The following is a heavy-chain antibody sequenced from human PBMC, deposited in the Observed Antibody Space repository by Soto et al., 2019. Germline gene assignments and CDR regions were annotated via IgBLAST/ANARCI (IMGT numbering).Heavy chain of an antibody. V-gene: IGHV3-30-3*01. CDR1: GFTFSSYA. Sequence: QVQLVESGGGVVQPGRSLRLSCAASGFTFSSYAMHWVRQAPGKGLEWGAVISYDGSNKYYADSVKGRFTISRDNSKNTLYLQMNSLRAEDTAVYYCARGSKRWLQLLDYWGQGTLVTVS. CDR3: ARGSKRWLQLLDY. CDR2: ISYDGSNK. D-gene: IGHD5-12*01. J-gene: IGHJ4*02.